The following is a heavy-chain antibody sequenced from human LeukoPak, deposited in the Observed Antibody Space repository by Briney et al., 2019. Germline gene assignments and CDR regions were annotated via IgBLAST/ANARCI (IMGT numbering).Heavy chain of an antibody. CDR2: IIPIFGTA. Sequence: ASVKVSCKASGGTFSSYAISWVRQAPGQGLEWMGGIIPIFGTANYAQKFQGRVTITADKSTSTAYMELSSLRSEDTAVYYCARAGIGNKGSFAYWGQGTLVTVSS. CDR3: ARAGIGNKGSFAY. J-gene: IGHJ4*02. D-gene: IGHD2-15*01. V-gene: IGHV1-69*06. CDR1: GGTFSSYA.